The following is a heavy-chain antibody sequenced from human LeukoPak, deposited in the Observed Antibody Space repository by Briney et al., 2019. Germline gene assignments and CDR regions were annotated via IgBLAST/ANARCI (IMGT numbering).Heavy chain of an antibody. CDR1: GFTVSSNY. D-gene: IGHD3-10*01. Sequence: QSGGSLRLSCAASGFTVSSNYMSWVRQAPGKGLEWVSVIYSGGSTYYADSVKHRFTISRDNTKNLLYLEMNSLRAEDTAMYFCVRDVGAVRGEVYFDYWGQGTLVTVSS. J-gene: IGHJ4*02. CDR3: VRDVGAVRGEVYFDY. V-gene: IGHV3-53*01. CDR2: IYSGGST.